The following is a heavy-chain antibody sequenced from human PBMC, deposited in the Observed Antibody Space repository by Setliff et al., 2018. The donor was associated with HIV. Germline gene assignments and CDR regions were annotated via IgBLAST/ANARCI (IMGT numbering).Heavy chain of an antibody. J-gene: IGHJ6*02. CDR2: IIPMFGTG. CDR1: GGTFSSYG. V-gene: IGHV1-69*05. Sequence: GASVKVSCQASGGTFSSYGISWVRQAPGQGLEWRGAIIPMFGTGFYAQKFQGRVTITTDESRTTSYMELSSLRFEDTAVYFCARVAHSSSYHYYGMDVWGQGTTVTVS. CDR3: ARVAHSSSYHYYGMDV. D-gene: IGHD6-19*01.